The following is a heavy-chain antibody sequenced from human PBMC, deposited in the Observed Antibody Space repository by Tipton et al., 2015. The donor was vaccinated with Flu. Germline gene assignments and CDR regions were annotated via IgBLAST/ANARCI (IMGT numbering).Heavy chain of an antibody. CDR1: GFTFSNYW. Sequence: SLRLSCAASGFTFSNYWMSWVRQAPGKGLEWVVNINQDGSDNYYVDSVKGRFTISRDNAKNSLSLQMSTLRVEDTAVYYCARRPALVPGTTSSYYGLDVWGQGTTVTVSS. CDR2: INQDGSDN. CDR3: ARRPALVPGTTSSYYGLDV. J-gene: IGHJ6*02. D-gene: IGHD1-1*01. V-gene: IGHV3-7*01.